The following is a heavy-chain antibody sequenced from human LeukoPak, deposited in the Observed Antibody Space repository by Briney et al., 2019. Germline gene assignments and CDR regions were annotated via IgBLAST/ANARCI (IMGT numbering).Heavy chain of an antibody. J-gene: IGHJ6*04. CDR3: APMGVRDRAYYGMDV. Sequence: SETLSLSCTVSGGSISSSSYYWGWIRQPPGKGLEWIGSIYYSGSTYYNPSLKSRVTISVDTSKNQFSLKLSSVTAADTAVYYCAPMGVRDRAYYGMDVWGKGTTVTVSS. CDR1: GGSISSSSYY. CDR2: IYYSGST. V-gene: IGHV4-39*01. D-gene: IGHD3-10*01.